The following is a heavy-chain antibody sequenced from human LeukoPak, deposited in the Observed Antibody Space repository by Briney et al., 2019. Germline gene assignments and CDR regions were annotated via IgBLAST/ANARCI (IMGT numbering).Heavy chain of an antibody. CDR3: ARVRPYDSSGYYYGVGDY. D-gene: IGHD3-22*01. J-gene: IGHJ4*02. Sequence: SETLSLTCAVYGGSFSGYYWSWIRQPPGKGLEWIGEINHSGSTNYNPSLKSRVTISVDTSKNQFSLKLSSVTAADTAVYYCARVRPYDSSGYYYGVGDYWGQGTLVTVSS. V-gene: IGHV4-34*01. CDR2: INHSGST. CDR1: GGSFSGYY.